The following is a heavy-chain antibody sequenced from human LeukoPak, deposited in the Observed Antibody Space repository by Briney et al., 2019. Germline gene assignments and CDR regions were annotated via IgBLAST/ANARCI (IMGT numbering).Heavy chain of an antibody. CDR2: IIPILGIA. D-gene: IGHD3-22*01. CDR1: GYTFTSYG. V-gene: IGHV1-69*04. CDR3: ARARLYDGSPQSGEYFQH. Sequence: ASVKVSCKASGYTFTSYGISWVRQAPGQGLEWMGRIIPILGIANYAQKFQGRVTITADKSTSTAYMELSSLRSEDTAVYYCARARLYDGSPQSGEYFQHWGQGTLVTVSS. J-gene: IGHJ1*01.